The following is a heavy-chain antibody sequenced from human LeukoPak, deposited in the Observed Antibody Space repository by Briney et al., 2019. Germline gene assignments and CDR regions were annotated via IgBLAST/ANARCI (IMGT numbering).Heavy chain of an antibody. Sequence: PVGSLRLSCAASGFTFSSYSMNWVRQAPGKGLGWVSYISSSSSTIYYADSVKGRFTISRDKSKNSLYLQMNSLRAEDTAVYYCAREGNGYSYNYWGQGTLVTVSS. J-gene: IGHJ4*02. D-gene: IGHD5-18*01. CDR3: AREGNGYSYNY. CDR2: ISSSSSTI. CDR1: GFTFSSYS. V-gene: IGHV3-48*01.